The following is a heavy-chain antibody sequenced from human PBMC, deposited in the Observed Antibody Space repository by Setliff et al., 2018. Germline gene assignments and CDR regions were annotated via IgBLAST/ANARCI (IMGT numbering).Heavy chain of an antibody. CDR2: FDPEHGEA. D-gene: IGHD3-22*01. CDR3: ARDRVNYDSSGPHRVFDY. Sequence: GASVKVSCKVSGGSLSEISMHWVRQAPGRGLEWLGGFDPEHGEAIYAPKFQGRVTMTEDSTTDIAYLELTNLRSEDTAVYFCARDRVNYDSSGPHRVFDYWGQGTLVTVSS. J-gene: IGHJ4*02. V-gene: IGHV1-24*01. CDR1: GGSLSEIS.